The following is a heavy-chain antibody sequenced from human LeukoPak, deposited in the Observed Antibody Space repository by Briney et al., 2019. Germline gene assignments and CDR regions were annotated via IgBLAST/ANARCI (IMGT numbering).Heavy chain of an antibody. D-gene: IGHD1-26*01. V-gene: IGHV4-61*08. CDR2: IYYSGST. J-gene: IGHJ3*02. Sequence: SQTLSLTCTVSGGSISSGDYYWSWIRQPPGKGLEWIGYIYYSGSTNYNPSLKSRVTISVDTSKNQFSLKLSSVTAADTAVYYCARGGVGQYDAFDIWGQGTMVTVSS. CDR3: ARGGVGQYDAFDI. CDR1: GGSISSGDYY.